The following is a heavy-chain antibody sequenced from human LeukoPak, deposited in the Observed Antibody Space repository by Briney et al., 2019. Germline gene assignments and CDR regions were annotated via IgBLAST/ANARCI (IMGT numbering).Heavy chain of an antibody. V-gene: IGHV3-7*01. CDR2: IKPDGSDK. Sequence: GGSLRLSCVASGFTFSHYWMSWVRQAPGKGLEWVANIKPDGSDKYYVDSVKGRFPISGDNAKNTLYLQMDSLRGEDTAVYYCAREDMWAFDMWGQGTMVTVSS. D-gene: IGHD2-15*01. J-gene: IGHJ3*02. CDR3: AREDMWAFDM. CDR1: GFTFSHYW.